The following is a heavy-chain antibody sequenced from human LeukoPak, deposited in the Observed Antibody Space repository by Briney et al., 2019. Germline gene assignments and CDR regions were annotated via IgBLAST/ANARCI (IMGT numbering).Heavy chain of an antibody. D-gene: IGHD4-17*01. J-gene: IGHJ4*02. V-gene: IGHV3-74*01. CDR3: ARDRDYASFDY. CDR2: IKSDGSST. Sequence: GGSLRLSCAASGFTFSSYWMHWVRQAPGKGLVWVSRIKSDGSSTSYADSVKGRFTISRDNAKNTLYLQMNSLRAEDTAVYYCARDRDYASFDYWGQGTLVTVSS. CDR1: GFTFSSYW.